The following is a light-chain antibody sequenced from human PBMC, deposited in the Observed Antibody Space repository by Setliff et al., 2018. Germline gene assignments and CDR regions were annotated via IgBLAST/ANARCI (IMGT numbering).Light chain of an antibody. CDR2: DVS. V-gene: IGLV2-14*01. J-gene: IGLJ3*02. CDR1: ASDVGTYNF. Sequence: QSALTQPASVSGSPGQSITISCTGTASDVGTYNFVSWYQQHPGKAPKFIIYDVSNRPSGVSNRFSGSKSGNTASLTISGLQAEDEADYHCCSHTRSSNWVFGGGTK. CDR3: CSHTRSSNWV.